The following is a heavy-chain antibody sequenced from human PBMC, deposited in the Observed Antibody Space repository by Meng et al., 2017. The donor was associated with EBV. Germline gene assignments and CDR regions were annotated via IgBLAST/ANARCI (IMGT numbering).Heavy chain of an antibody. CDR2: ISGSGGST. CDR3: AKRITMIVVVITD. CDR1: GITFSSDA. Sequence: EGRLVGWWGSLVRPGGSLRLSCAASGITFSSDAISLVRQAPGKGLEWVSAISGSGGSTYYADSVKGRFTISRDNSKNTLYLQMNSLRAEDTAVYYCAKRITMIVVVITDWGQGTLVTVSS. D-gene: IGHD3-22*01. V-gene: IGHV3-23*04. J-gene: IGHJ4*02.